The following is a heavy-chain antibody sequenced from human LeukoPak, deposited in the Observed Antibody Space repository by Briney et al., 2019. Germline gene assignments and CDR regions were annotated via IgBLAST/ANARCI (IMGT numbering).Heavy chain of an antibody. Sequence: GSLRLSCAASGSVFSNYWMSWVRQAPGKGLEWIGEINHSGSTNYNPSLKSRVTISVDTSKNQFSLKLSSVTAADTAVYYCARGLGPRPSYDYIWGSYRQTYTYFDYWGQGALVTVSS. CDR2: INHSGST. CDR3: ARGLGPRPSYDYIWGSYRQTYTYFDY. CDR1: GSVFSNYW. J-gene: IGHJ4*02. V-gene: IGHV4-34*01. D-gene: IGHD3-16*02.